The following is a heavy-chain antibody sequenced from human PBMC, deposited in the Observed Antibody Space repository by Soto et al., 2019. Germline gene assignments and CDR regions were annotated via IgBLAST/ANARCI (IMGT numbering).Heavy chain of an antibody. CDR1: GFSFGNYV. V-gene: IGHV3-23*01. Sequence: GGSLRLSCAASGFSFGNYVMNWVRQAPGKGLEWVSGISDSGGSSSSADSVKGRFTVSRDNSKNTLYLQMDSLTGDDTAVYYCTKGGDSWSGYAQHWGQGALVTVSS. CDR2: ISDSGGSS. J-gene: IGHJ1*01. CDR3: TKGGDSWSGYAQH. D-gene: IGHD3-3*01.